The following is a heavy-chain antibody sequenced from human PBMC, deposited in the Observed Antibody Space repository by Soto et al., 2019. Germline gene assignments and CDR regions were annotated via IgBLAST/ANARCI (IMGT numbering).Heavy chain of an antibody. V-gene: IGHV3-48*01. Sequence: EVQLVESGGGLVQPGGSLRLSCAASGFTFTSSSRNSVRQAPGKGLEWVSYIRGTTNDADSVKGRFTSSRDNARSSLYLQMNSLRADDTAVYYCARDDSFAFDILGQGTMVTVSS. D-gene: IGHD2-21*01. J-gene: IGHJ3*02. CDR2: IRGTT. CDR1: GFTFTSSS. CDR3: ARDDSFAFDI.